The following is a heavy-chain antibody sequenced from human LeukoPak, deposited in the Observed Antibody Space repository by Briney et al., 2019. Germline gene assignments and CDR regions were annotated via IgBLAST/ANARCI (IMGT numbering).Heavy chain of an antibody. CDR1: GYTFTSYD. D-gene: IGHD3-22*01. CDR2: MNPNSGNT. Sequence: ASVKVSCKASGYTFTSYDINWVRQATGQGLEWMGWMNPNSGNTGYAQKFQGRVTMTRNTSISTAYMELSSLRSEDTAVYYCARDRGVEYYDSSGPFDYWGQGTLVTVSS. J-gene: IGHJ4*02. V-gene: IGHV1-8*01. CDR3: ARDRGVEYYDSSGPFDY.